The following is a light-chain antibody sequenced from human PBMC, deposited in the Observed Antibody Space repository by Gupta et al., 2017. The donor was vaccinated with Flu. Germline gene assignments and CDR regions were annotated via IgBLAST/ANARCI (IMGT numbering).Light chain of an antibody. CDR2: AAT. V-gene: IGKV3-20*01. J-gene: IGKJ2*01. Sequence: LSLSPGERATLACEASQTINPNFSAWLQQKSGQAPILLIDAATTRATGPPNRFSGGSSGTHFTLTISRLDPEDFAVYYCQHYGSTRGYTFGQGTKLEIK. CDR3: QHYGSTRGYT. CDR1: QTINPNF.